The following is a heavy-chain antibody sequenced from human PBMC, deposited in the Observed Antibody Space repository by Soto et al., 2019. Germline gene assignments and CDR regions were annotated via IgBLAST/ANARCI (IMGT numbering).Heavy chain of an antibody. D-gene: IGHD2-15*01. J-gene: IGHJ2*01. CDR1: GDSLRSFY. CDR3: ARQETVVVVGHWYFDL. CDR2: VRSSGST. Sequence: QVQLQESGPGLVKPSETLSLTCNVSGDSLRSFYWSWIRHSPGKGLEWIGYVRSSGSTNYNPSLKSRVSISVDTSKNQFSLHLSSGTAADTAVYYCARQETVVVVGHWYFDLWGRGTLVTVSS. V-gene: IGHV4-59*08.